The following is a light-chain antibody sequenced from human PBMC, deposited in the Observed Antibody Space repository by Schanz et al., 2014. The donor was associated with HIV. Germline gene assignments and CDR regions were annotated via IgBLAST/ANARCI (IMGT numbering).Light chain of an antibody. CDR2: GAS. Sequence: EIVMTQSPATLSVSPGERATLSCRASQSVSSNLAWYQQKPGQAPRLLIYGASTRATGIPARFSGSGSGTEFTLTISSLQSDDFATYYCQQYAVSSWTFGLGTRV. CDR1: QSVSSN. J-gene: IGKJ1*01. CDR3: QQYAVSSWT. V-gene: IGKV3-15*01.